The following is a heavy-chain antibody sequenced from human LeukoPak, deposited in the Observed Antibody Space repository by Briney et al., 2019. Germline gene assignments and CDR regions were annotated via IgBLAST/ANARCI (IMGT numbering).Heavy chain of an antibody. CDR2: ITNDGSST. CDR3: GRGGLVGAIDV. D-gene: IGHD1-26*01. Sequence: GGSLRLSCAASGLTLSKYWMHWVRQAPGRGLVWVSLITNDGSSTSYADSVKGRFTISRDNAKNTLYLQMNSLRAEDTAVYYCGRGGLVGAIDVWGNGTTVTVSS. J-gene: IGHJ6*04. V-gene: IGHV3-74*01. CDR1: GLTLSKYW.